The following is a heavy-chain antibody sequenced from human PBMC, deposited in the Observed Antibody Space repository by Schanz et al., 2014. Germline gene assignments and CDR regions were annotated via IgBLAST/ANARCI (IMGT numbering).Heavy chain of an antibody. CDR3: ARGGADSAMAHEY. CDR1: GFTFSRYW. D-gene: IGHD5-18*01. V-gene: IGHV3-74*01. J-gene: IGHJ4*02. Sequence: EVQLVESGGELIQPGGSLRLSCEASGFTFSRYWMHWVRQAPGKGLEWVSRLNFDETYTSYADSVKGRFTISRDNAKXTVYLQMTSLRXXXTAVYYCARGGADSAMAHEYWGRGTLVTVSS. CDR2: LNFDETYT.